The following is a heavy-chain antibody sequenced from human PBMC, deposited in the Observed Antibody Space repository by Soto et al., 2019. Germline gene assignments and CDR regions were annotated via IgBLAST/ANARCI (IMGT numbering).Heavy chain of an antibody. CDR3: ARGTDIVVVPAASTNYYYYMDV. V-gene: IGHV4-34*01. D-gene: IGHD2-2*01. Sequence: SETLSLTCAVYGWSFSGYYWSWIRQPPGKGLEWIGEINHSGSTNYNPSLKSRVTISVDTSKNQFSLKLSSVTAADTAVYYCARGTDIVVVPAASTNYYYYMDVWGKGTTVTVSS. J-gene: IGHJ6*03. CDR1: GWSFSGYY. CDR2: INHSGST.